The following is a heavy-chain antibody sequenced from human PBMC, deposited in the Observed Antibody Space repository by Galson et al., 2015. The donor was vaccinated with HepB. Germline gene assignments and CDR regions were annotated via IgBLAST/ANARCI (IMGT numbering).Heavy chain of an antibody. J-gene: IGHJ4*02. CDR3: ARESVIVPAATPYYFDY. CDR1: GYTLSTYA. Sequence: SVKVSCKASGYTLSTYAMHWVRQAPGQRLEWMGWINAGNGNTKYSQKFQGRVTITRDTSASTVYMELSRLRSEDRAVYNCARESVIVPAATPYYFDYWGQGTLVSVSS. CDR2: INAGNGNT. V-gene: IGHV1-3*01. D-gene: IGHD2-2*01.